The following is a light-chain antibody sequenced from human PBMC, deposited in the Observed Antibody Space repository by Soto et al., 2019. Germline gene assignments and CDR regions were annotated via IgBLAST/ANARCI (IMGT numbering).Light chain of an antibody. V-gene: IGLV1-51*01. CDR1: SSNIGDNY. Sequence: QSELTQPPSVSAAPGQRVSISCSGSSSNIGDNYISWYQQVPGAAPKLLIYDNDKRPSGIPDRFSGSKSGTSATLDITGLQTGDEANYYCGTWDSSLSSGVFGGGTKVTVL. J-gene: IGLJ2*01. CDR3: GTWDSSLSSGV. CDR2: DND.